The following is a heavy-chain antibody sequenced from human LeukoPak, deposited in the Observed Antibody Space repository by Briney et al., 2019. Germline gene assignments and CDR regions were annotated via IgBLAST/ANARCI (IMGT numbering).Heavy chain of an antibody. V-gene: IGHV3-30*02. CDR2: MRYGESDT. J-gene: IGHJ5*02. Sequence: GGSLRLSCAASGFTFDDYAMHWVRQAPGKGLEWLAFMRYGESDTHYTDSVKGTFTIARDNSKNTLYLQMNSLRGDDTGIYYCAKEWSTDWSNWFDHWGQGTLVTVSS. CDR3: AKEWSTDWSNWFDH. CDR1: GFTFDDYA. D-gene: IGHD2-2*01.